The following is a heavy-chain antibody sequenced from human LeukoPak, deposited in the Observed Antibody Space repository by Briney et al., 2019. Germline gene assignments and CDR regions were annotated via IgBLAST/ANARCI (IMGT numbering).Heavy chain of an antibody. Sequence: GGSLRLSCAASGFTFSNAWMSWVRQAPGKGLEWVGRIKSTTDGGTTDYAAPVKGRFTISRDDSKNTLYLQMNSLKTEDTAVYYYTTDRGGFLEWLFPTDYFDYWGQGTLVTVSS. V-gene: IGHV3-15*01. CDR2: IKSTTDGGTT. CDR1: GFTFSNAW. CDR3: TTDRGGFLEWLFPTDYFDY. J-gene: IGHJ4*02. D-gene: IGHD3-3*01.